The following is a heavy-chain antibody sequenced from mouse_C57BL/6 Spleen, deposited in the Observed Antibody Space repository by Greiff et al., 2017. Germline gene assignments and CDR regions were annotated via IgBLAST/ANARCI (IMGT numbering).Heavy chain of an antibody. J-gene: IGHJ2*01. Sequence: VKLQESGAELARPGASVKLSCKASGYTFTSYGISWVKQRTGQGLEWIGEIYPRSGNTYYNEKFKGKATLTADKSSSTAYMELRSLTSEDSAVYFCARSADYYGSSLGYWGQGTTLTVSS. CDR2: IYPRSGNT. D-gene: IGHD1-1*01. CDR3: ARSADYYGSSLGY. V-gene: IGHV1-81*01. CDR1: GYTFTSYG.